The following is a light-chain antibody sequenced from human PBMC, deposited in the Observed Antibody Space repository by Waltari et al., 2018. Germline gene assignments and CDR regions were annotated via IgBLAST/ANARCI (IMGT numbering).Light chain of an antibody. Sequence: QSVLTQPPSVSATPGQKVTISCSGSSSNIGSEYVFWYQQVPGTAPKLLIYKNYQRPAGIPDLFAGSKSGTSATLDITGLQTGDEAHYYCGTWDNTLSAHVFGPGTEVTVL. CDR3: GTWDNTLSAHV. V-gene: IGLV1-51*01. CDR1: SSNIGSEY. CDR2: KNY. J-gene: IGLJ1*01.